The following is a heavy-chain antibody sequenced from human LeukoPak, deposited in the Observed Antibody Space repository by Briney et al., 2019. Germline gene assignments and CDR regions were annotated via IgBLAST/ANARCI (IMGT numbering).Heavy chain of an antibody. CDR3: TTVGTMLRGFDS. CDR1: GFTFGNAW. D-gene: IGHD3-10*01. J-gene: IGHJ4*02. CDR2: TKTKTDGGTT. Sequence: GGSLRLSCVASGFTFGNAWMNRVRQAPGEGLEWVGRTKTKTDGGTTDYAAPVKGRFTISRDDSKNTMYLQMNSLKTEDTAVYYCTTVGTMLRGFDSWGQGTLVTVSS. V-gene: IGHV3-15*01.